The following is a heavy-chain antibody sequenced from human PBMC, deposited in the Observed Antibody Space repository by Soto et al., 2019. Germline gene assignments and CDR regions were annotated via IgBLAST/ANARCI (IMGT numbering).Heavy chain of an antibody. CDR1: GGSISSGGYY. D-gene: IGHD3-10*01. CDR2: IYYSGST. J-gene: IGHJ4*02. V-gene: IGHV4-31*03. Sequence: SETLSLTCTVSGGSISSGGYYWSWIRQHPGKGLEWIGYIYYSGSTYYNPSLKSRVTISVDTSKNQFSLKLSSVTAADTAVYYLGGTMVWGVYLDYWGQGTLVTVSS. CDR3: GGTMVWGVYLDY.